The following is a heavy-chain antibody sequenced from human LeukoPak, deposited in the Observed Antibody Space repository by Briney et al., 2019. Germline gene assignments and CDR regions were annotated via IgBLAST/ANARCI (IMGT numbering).Heavy chain of an antibody. J-gene: IGHJ3*02. CDR1: GFTFDDYA. D-gene: IGHD3-10*01. CDR3: TTEILWPRAFDI. Sequence: PGGSLRLSCAASGFTFDDYAMHWVRQAPGKGLEWVGRIKSKTDGETTDYAAPVKGRFTISRDDSKNTLYLQMNSLKTEDTAVYYCTTEILWPRAFDIWGQGTMVTVSS. V-gene: IGHV3-15*01. CDR2: IKSKTDGETT.